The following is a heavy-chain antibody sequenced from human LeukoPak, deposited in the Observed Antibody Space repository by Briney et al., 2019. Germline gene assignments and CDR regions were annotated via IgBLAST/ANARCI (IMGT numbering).Heavy chain of an antibody. Sequence: GGSLRLSCAASGFTFSSYEMNWVRQAPGKGLEWVSLISWDGGSTYYADSVKGRFTISRDNSKNSLYLQMNSLRAEDTALYYCAKGYSSGWYYYYMDVWGKGTTVTVSS. D-gene: IGHD6-19*01. J-gene: IGHJ6*03. CDR3: AKGYSSGWYYYYMDV. CDR1: GFTFSSYE. CDR2: ISWDGGST. V-gene: IGHV3-43D*03.